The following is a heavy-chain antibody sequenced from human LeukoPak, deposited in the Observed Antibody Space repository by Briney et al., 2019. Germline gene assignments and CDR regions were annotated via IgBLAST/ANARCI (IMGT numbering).Heavy chain of an antibody. CDR2: INTNTGNP. CDR3: ARDQELWFGEEDYFDY. V-gene: IGHV7-4-1*02. CDR1: GYTFTSYA. Sequence: GASVKVSCKASGYTFTSYAMNWVRQAPGQGLEWMGWINTNTGNPTYAQGFTGRFVFSLDTSVSTAYLQISSLKAEDTAVYYCARDQELWFGEEDYFDYWGQGTLVTVSS. D-gene: IGHD3-10*01. J-gene: IGHJ4*02.